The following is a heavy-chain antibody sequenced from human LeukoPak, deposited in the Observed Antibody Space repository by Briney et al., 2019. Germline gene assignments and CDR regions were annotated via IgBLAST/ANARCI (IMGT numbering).Heavy chain of an antibody. J-gene: IGHJ5*02. D-gene: IGHD2-2*02. CDR1: GFTFSDYY. CDR2: ISSSGSTI. V-gene: IGHV3-11*01. CDR3: ARDPGYCSSTSCYKGGWFDP. Sequence: GGSLRLSCAASGFTFSDYYMSWIRQAPGEGLEWVSYISSSGSTIYYADSVKGRFTISRDNAKNSLYLQMNSLRAEDTAVYYCARDPGYCSSTSCYKGGWFDPWGQGTLVTVSS.